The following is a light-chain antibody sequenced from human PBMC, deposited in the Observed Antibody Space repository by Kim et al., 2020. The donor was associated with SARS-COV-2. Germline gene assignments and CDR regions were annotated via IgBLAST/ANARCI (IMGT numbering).Light chain of an antibody. CDR1: NIGSDT. V-gene: IGLV3-21*04. CDR2: HDS. Sequence: SYELTQPPSVSVAPGKRARITCGGNNIGSDTVHWYQQRPGQAPVLVIYHDSDRPSGIPQRFSGSNSGDTATLTISRVEAGDEADYYCQVWDATGDHHWVFGGGTQLTVL. J-gene: IGLJ3*02. CDR3: QVWDATGDHHWV.